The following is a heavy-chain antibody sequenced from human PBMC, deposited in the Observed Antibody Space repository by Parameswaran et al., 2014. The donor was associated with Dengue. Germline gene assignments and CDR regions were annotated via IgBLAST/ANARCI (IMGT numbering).Heavy chain of an antibody. Sequence: WIRQPQEGLEWVSSISSSSSYIYYADSVKGRFTISRDNAKNSLYLQMNSLRAEDTAVYYCARDPSATDDFDYWGQGTLVTVSS. D-gene: IGHD1-26*01. J-gene: IGHJ4*02. CDR3: ARDPSATDDFDY. V-gene: IGHV3-21*01. CDR2: ISSSSSYI.